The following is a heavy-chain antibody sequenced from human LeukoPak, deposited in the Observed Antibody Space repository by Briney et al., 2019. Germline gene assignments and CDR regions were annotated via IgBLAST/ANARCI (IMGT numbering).Heavy chain of an antibody. CDR2: IYYSGST. D-gene: IGHD4-17*01. J-gene: IGHJ5*02. Sequence: SETLSLTCTVSGGSISSYYWSWIRQPPGKGLEWIGYIYYSGSTNYNPSLKSRVTISVDTSKNQFSLKLSSVTAADTAVYYCARDLRDYGDYGGEFDPWGQGTLVTVSS. CDR3: ARDLRDYGDYGGEFDP. CDR1: GGSISSYY. V-gene: IGHV4-59*12.